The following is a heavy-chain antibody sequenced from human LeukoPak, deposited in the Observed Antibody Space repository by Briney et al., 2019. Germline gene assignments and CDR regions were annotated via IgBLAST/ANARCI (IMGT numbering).Heavy chain of an antibody. CDR3: ARQGRGWERNFDY. Sequence: SETLSLTCAVSGYSISSGYYWGWIRQPPGKGLEWIGSIYQSGSTYYNPSLESRVTISVDTSKNQFSLTLSSVTAADTAVYFCARQGRGWERNFDYWGQGTLVTVSS. V-gene: IGHV4-38-2*01. CDR1: GYSISSGYY. D-gene: IGHD1-26*01. J-gene: IGHJ4*02. CDR2: IYQSGST.